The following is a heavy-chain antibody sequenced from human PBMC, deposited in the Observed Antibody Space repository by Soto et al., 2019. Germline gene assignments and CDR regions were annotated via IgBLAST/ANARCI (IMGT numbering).Heavy chain of an antibody. D-gene: IGHD3-3*01. V-gene: IGHV4-34*01. Sequence: QVQLQQWGAGLLKPSETLSLTCAVYGGSFSGYYWSWIRQPPGKGLEWIGEINHSGSTNYNPSLKRRVTISVDTSKNQFSLKLSSVTAADTAVYYCARGAFGTYYDFWSGYNYFDYWGQGTLVTVSS. CDR1: GGSFSGYY. J-gene: IGHJ4*02. CDR3: ARGAFGTYYDFWSGYNYFDY. CDR2: INHSGST.